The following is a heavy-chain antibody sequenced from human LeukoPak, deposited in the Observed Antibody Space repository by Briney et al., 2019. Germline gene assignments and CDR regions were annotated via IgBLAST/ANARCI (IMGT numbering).Heavy chain of an antibody. V-gene: IGHV3-30*03. J-gene: IGHJ4*02. CDR1: GFTFSSYG. CDR2: ISYDGSNK. D-gene: IGHD6-25*01. Sequence: HPGGSLRLSCAASGFTFSSYGMHWVRQAPGKGLEWVAVISYDGSNKYYADSLKGRVTISRDNAKNSLILHMNSLRAEDTAVYYCVAAAGYYFDYWGQGTLVTVSS. CDR3: VAAAGYYFDY.